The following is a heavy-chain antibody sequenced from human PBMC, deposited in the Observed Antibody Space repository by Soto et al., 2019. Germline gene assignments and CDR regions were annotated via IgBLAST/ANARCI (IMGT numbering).Heavy chain of an antibody. CDR2: ISGSGGST. V-gene: IGHV3-23*01. Sequence: EVQLLESGGGLVQPGGSLRLSCAASGFTFSSYAMSWVRQAPGKGLEWVSAISGSGGSTYYADSVKGRFTISRDNSKNTLYLQMNSLRAEDTAVYYRAKQLGSRQLEYYFDYWGQGTLVTVSS. D-gene: IGHD6-6*01. CDR1: GFTFSSYA. CDR3: AKQLGSRQLEYYFDY. J-gene: IGHJ4*02.